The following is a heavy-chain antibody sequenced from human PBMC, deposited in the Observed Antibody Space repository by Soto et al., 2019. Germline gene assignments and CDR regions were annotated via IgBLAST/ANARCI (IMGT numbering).Heavy chain of an antibody. J-gene: IGHJ4*02. CDR2: INKDGSQK. D-gene: IGHD6-25*01. CDR1: GFTFSNYW. CDR3: VKEIAAAQ. Sequence: EVQLVESGGALVQPGGSLRLTCATSGFTFSNYWMTWVRQAPGKGLEWVANINKDGSQKSFVASVKGRFTISRDNAKSSLYLQMNSLRAEDTAIYYCVKEIAAAQWGQGTLVTVSS. V-gene: IGHV3-7*01.